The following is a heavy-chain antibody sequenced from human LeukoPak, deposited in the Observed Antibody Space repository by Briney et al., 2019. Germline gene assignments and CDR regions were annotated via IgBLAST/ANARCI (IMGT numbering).Heavy chain of an antibody. V-gene: IGHV1-2*06. J-gene: IGHJ4*02. CDR3: ARVRITIFGVVTALDY. CDR1: GSTFTGYY. D-gene: IGHD3-3*01. CDR2: INPNSGGT. Sequence: ASVKVSCKASGSTFTGYYMHWVRQAPGQGLEWMGRINPNSGGTNYAQKFQGRVTMTRDTSISTAYMELSRLRSDDTAVYYCARVRITIFGVVTALDYWGQGTLVTVAS.